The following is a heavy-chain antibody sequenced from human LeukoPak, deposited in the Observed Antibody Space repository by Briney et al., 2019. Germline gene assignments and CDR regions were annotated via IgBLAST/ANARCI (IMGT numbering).Heavy chain of an antibody. Sequence: AGGSLRLSCAASGFTFGNSWVHWVRQAPGKGLEWVAYITLTGEYIFYADSLKGRFTISRDNAQNSLFLQMNSLTAEDTAVYYCAGHGRAATHFDHWGQGILVTVSS. V-gene: IGHV3-11*01. CDR3: AGHGRAATHFDH. CDR1: GFTFGNSW. J-gene: IGHJ4*02. D-gene: IGHD1-14*01. CDR2: ITLTGEYI.